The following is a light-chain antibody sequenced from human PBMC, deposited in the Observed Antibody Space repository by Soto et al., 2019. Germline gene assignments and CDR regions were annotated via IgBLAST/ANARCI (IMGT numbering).Light chain of an antibody. CDR1: SDINVGSYN. Sequence: QSVLTQPPSSSASPGESARLTCTLPSDINVGSYNRYWYQQKPGSPPRYLLYYYSDSDKGQGSGVPSRFSGSKDASANTGILLISGLQSEDEADYYCMIWPSNAWVFGGGTKVTVL. V-gene: IGLV5-37*01. CDR3: MIWPSNAWV. CDR2: YYSDSDK. J-gene: IGLJ3*02.